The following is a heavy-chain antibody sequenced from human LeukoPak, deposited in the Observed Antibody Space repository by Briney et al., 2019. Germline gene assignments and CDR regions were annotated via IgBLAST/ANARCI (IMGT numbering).Heavy chain of an antibody. Sequence: PGRSLRLSCAASGFTFSSYGMHWVRQAPGKGLEWVAVISYDGSNKYYADSVRGRFTISRDNSKNTLYLQMNSLRAEDTAVYYCAKSGGRYDILTGYYYYYGMDVWGQGTTVTVSS. D-gene: IGHD3-9*01. CDR1: GFTFSSYG. CDR3: AKSGGRYDILTGYYYYYGMDV. CDR2: ISYDGSNK. J-gene: IGHJ6*02. V-gene: IGHV3-30*18.